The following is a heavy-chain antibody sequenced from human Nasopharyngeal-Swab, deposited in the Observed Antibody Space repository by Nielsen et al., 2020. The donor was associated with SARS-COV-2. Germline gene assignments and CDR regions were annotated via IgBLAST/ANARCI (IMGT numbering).Heavy chain of an antibody. CDR1: GFIFRTYP. V-gene: IGHV3-23*01. Sequence: GGSRRLSCAASGFIFRTYPMSWVRQAPGKGLEWVSGISASGGSIYHADSVKDRFTISRDNSKNTLFLQMHSLRGEDTAIYYCAKARVELTRNDAFDVWGRGTLVTVSS. CDR3: AKARVELTRNDAFDV. CDR2: ISASGGSI. D-gene: IGHD1-7*01. J-gene: IGHJ3*01.